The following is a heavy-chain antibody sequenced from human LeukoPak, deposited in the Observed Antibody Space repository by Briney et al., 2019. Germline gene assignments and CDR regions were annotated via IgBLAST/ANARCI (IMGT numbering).Heavy chain of an antibody. CDR3: TGGRGDHCSSTSCHFDY. CDR1: GFTFSSYA. Sequence: AGGSLRLSCAASGFTFSSYAMSWVRQAPGKGLEWVSAISGSGGSTYYADSVKGRFTISRDNSKNTLYLQMNSLRAEDTAVYYCTGGRGDHCSSTSCHFDYWGQGTLVTVSS. J-gene: IGHJ4*02. V-gene: IGHV3-23*01. CDR2: ISGSGGST. D-gene: IGHD2-2*01.